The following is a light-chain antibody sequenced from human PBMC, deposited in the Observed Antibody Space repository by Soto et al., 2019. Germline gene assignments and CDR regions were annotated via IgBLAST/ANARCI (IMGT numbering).Light chain of an antibody. CDR1: QSISSW. V-gene: IGKV1-5*03. CDR2: KAS. CDR3: QQYNSYPLT. Sequence: DIQMTQSPSTLSASVGDRVTLTCRASQSISSWLAWYQQKPGKAPKVLIYKASGLESGVPSRFSGSGSGTEFTLTISSLEPDDYATYYCQQYNSYPLTFGGGTNVEIK. J-gene: IGKJ4*01.